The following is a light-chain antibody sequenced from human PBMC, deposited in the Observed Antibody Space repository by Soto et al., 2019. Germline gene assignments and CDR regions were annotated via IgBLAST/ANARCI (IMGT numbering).Light chain of an antibody. CDR3: AAWDDSLRGGV. J-gene: IGLJ3*02. CDR2: SND. V-gene: IGLV1-44*01. Sequence: QSVLTQPPSASGTPGQRVTISCSGSSSNIETNTVNWYQQLPGTAPKLLIYSNDQRPSGVPDRFSGSKSGTSASLAISGLQSDDEADYYCAAWDDSLRGGVFGGGTKLTVL. CDR1: SSNIETNT.